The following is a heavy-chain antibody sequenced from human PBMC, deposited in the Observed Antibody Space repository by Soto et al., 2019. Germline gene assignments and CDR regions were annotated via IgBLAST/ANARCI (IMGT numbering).Heavy chain of an antibody. CDR2: IIPIFGTA. D-gene: IGHD3-3*01. J-gene: IGHJ6*02. CDR3: ARDRTVLRFLEWSLTPYYYYGMDV. Sequence: SVKVSCKASGGTFSSYAISWVRQAPGQGLERMGGIIPIFGTANYAQKFQGRVTITADESTSTAYMELSSLRSEDTAVYYCARDRTVLRFLEWSLTPYYYYGMDVWGQGTTVTVSS. V-gene: IGHV1-69*13. CDR1: GGTFSSYA.